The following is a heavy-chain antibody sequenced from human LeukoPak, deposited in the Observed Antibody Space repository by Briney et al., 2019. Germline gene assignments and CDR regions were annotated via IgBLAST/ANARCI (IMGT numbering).Heavy chain of an antibody. D-gene: IGHD6-13*01. Sequence: ASVKASCKASGYTFTSYAMHWVRQAPGQRLEWMGWINAGNGNTKYSQKFQGRVTITRDTSASTAYMELSSLRSEDTAVYYCARVPGQLVSQFDPWGQGTLVTISS. CDR2: INAGNGNT. V-gene: IGHV1-3*01. CDR1: GYTFTSYA. J-gene: IGHJ5*02. CDR3: ARVPGQLVSQFDP.